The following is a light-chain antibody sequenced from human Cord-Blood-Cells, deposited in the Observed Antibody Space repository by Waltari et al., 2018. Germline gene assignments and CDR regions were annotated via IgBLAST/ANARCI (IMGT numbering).Light chain of an antibody. Sequence: DIQMTQSPSSLSASVGDRVTITCRASQSISSYLNCSQQKPGKAPKLLIYAASSLQSGVPSRFSGIRSGTDFTLTISSLQPEDFATYYCQQSYSTPWTFGQGTKVEIK. CDR1: QSISSY. CDR3: QQSYSTPWT. V-gene: IGKV1-39*01. CDR2: AAS. J-gene: IGKJ1*01.